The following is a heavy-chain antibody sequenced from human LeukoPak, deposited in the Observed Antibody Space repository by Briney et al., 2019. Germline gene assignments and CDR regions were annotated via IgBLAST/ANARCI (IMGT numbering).Heavy chain of an antibody. V-gene: IGHV3-11*04. Sequence: GGSLRLSCAASGFTFSDYYMTWIRQAPGKGLEWVSYIGGSDNTIYYADSVKGRFTISRDNAKNSLYLQMNSLRAEDTAVYYCARGGIAVATLFDYWGQGTLVTVSS. J-gene: IGHJ4*02. CDR1: GFTFSDYY. D-gene: IGHD6-19*01. CDR2: IGGSDNTI. CDR3: ARGGIAVATLFDY.